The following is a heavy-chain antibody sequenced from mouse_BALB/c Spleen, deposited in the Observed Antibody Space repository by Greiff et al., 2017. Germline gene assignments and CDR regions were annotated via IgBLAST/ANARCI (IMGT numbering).Heavy chain of an antibody. CDR3: ARGGYDFPYAMDY. V-gene: IGHV1S135*01. CDR1: GYAFTSYN. J-gene: IGHJ4*01. Sequence: VQLKESGPELVKPGASVKVSCKASGYAFTSYNMYWVKQSHGKSLEWIGYIDPYNGGTSYNQKFKGKATLTVDKSSSTAYMHLNSLTSEDSAVYYCARGGYDFPYAMDYWGQGTSVTVSS. CDR2: IDPYNGGT. D-gene: IGHD2-4*01.